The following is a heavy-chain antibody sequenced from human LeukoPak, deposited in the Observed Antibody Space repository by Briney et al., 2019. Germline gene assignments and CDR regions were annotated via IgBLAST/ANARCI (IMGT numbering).Heavy chain of an antibody. CDR1: GGSISSYY. V-gene: IGHV4-59*08. CDR3: ARVPTYYYDSSGHSFDY. Sequence: ASETLSLTCTVSGGSISSYYWSWIRQPPGKGLEWIGYIYYSGSTNYNPSLKSRVTISVDTSKNQFSLKLSSVTAADTAVYYCARVPTYYYDSSGHSFDYWGQGTLVTVSS. J-gene: IGHJ4*02. CDR2: IYYSGST. D-gene: IGHD3-22*01.